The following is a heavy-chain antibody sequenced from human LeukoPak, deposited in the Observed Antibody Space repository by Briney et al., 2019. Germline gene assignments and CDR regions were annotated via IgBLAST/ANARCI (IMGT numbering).Heavy chain of an antibody. V-gene: IGHV4-34*01. CDR2: INHSGST. CDR3: AGFGEPYGEDY. CDR1: GGSFSGYY. J-gene: IGHJ4*02. Sequence: PSETLSLTCAVYGGSFSGYYWSWIRQPPGKGLEWIGEINHSGSTNYNPSLRSRVTISVDTSKNQFSLKLSSVTAADTAVYYCAGFGEPYGEDYWGQGTLVTVSS. D-gene: IGHD3-10*01.